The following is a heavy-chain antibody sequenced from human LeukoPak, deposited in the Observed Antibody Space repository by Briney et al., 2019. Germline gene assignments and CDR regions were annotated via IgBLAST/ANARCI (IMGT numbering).Heavy chain of an antibody. J-gene: IGHJ4*02. CDR1: GGSISSYY. D-gene: IGHD6-19*01. V-gene: IGHV4-4*07. Sequence: SETLSLTCTVSGGSISSYYWSWIRQPAGKGLEWIGRIYTSGSTNYNPSLKSRVTMSVDTSKNQFSLKLSSVTAADTAVYYCARRAAVAVEGLFDYWGQGTLVTVSS. CDR3: ARRAAVAVEGLFDY. CDR2: IYTSGST.